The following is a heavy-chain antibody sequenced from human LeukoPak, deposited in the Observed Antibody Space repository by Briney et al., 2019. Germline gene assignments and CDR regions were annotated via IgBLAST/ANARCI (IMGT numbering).Heavy chain of an antibody. V-gene: IGHV4-4*02. CDR2: TFHSGAT. J-gene: IGHJ4*02. CDR3: ARLSGYDSFVDY. D-gene: IGHD5-12*01. Sequence: SGTLSLTCAVSGGSISNNNWWSWVRQPPGKGLEWIGETFHSGATNYNPSLKSRVTISVDKSKNQFSLKLSSVTAADTAVYYCARLSGYDSFVDYWGQGTLVTVSS. CDR1: GGSISNNNW.